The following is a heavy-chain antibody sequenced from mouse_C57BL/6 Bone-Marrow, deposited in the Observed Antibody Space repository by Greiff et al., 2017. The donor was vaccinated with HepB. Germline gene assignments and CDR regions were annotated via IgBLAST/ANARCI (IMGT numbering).Heavy chain of an antibody. CDR2: IHPNSGST. V-gene: IGHV1-64*01. Sequence: VQLQQPGAELVKPGASVKLSCKASGSTFTSYWMHWVKQRPGQGLEWIGMIHPNSGSTNYNEKFKSKATLTVDKSSSTAYMQLSSLTSEDSAVYYCTRRGIYDYALYYWGQGTTLTVSS. CDR1: GSTFTSYW. CDR3: TRRGIYDYALYY. D-gene: IGHD2-4*01. J-gene: IGHJ2*01.